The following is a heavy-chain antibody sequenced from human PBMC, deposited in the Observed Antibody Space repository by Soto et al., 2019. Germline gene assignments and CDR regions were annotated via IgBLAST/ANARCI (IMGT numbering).Heavy chain of an antibody. D-gene: IGHD2-21*01. CDR2: IWYDGSNK. CDR1: GFTFCSYG. J-gene: IGHJ3*02. CDR3: ARERNSGDAFDI. V-gene: IGHV3-33*01. Sequence: GGSLRLSCAASGFTFCSYGMHWVRQAPGKGLEWVAVIWYDGSNKYYADSVKGRFTISRDNSKNTLYLQMNSLRAEDTAVYYCARERNSGDAFDIWGQGTMVTVSS.